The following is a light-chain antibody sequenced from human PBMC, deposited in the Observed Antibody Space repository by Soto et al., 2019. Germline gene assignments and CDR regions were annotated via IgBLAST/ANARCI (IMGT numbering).Light chain of an antibody. CDR1: PTISTY. CDR2: DAS. V-gene: IGKV1-39*01. J-gene: IGKJ2*01. CDR3: QQSDSTPYT. Sequence: DIPMTQSPSSLSASVGDRVTITCRASPTISTYLNWYQQKPGKAPRLLIYDASSLLSGVPSRFSGSGSGTYFTLTIASLQPEDFSTYYCQQSDSTPYTFGQGTKVEI.